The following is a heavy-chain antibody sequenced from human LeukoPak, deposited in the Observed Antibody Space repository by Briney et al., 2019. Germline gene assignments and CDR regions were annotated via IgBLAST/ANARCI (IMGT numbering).Heavy chain of an antibody. D-gene: IGHD2-2*01. J-gene: IGHJ5*02. CDR2: IFSNGNT. V-gene: IGHV3-66*01. CDR3: PRGSIGPRSWFDP. CDR1: GFTVSTNY. Sequence: GGSLRLSCAASGFTVSTNYMSCVRQAPGKGLEWVSVIFSNGNTYYADSVKGRFSMSRDNSKNTLFLQMNSLRDEDKAVYYCPRGSIGPRSWFDPWGQGTLVTVSS.